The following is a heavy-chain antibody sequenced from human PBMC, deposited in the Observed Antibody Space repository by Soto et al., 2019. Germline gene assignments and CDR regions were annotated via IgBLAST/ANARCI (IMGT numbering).Heavy chain of an antibody. V-gene: IGHV4-34*01. CDR3: ARSTGGYSYGRFDY. CDR2: INHSGST. J-gene: IGHJ4*02. Sequence: SETLSLTCAVYGGSFSGYYWSWIRQPPGKGLEWIGEINHSGSTNYNPSLKSRVTISVDTSKNQFSLKLSSVTAADTAVYYCARSTGGYSYGRFDYWGQGTLVTVSS. CDR1: GGSFSGYY. D-gene: IGHD5-18*01.